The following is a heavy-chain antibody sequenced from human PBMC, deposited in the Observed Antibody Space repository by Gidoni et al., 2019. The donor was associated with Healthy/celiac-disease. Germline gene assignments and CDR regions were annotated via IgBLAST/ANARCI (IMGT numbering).Heavy chain of an antibody. CDR3: AKDFYGAFDY. V-gene: IGHV3-30-3*01. Sequence: QGQLVESGGGVVEPGRSVRLLCAAPGFTFSGYAMHWVRQAPGGGLGWVTVESYDGNNKYYAASVKDLFTISRDNSKNTLLLQMSSLRAGDTAVYYSAKDFYGAFDYWGQGTLVTVSS. J-gene: IGHJ4*02. CDR1: GFTFSGYA. D-gene: IGHD4-17*01. CDR2: ESYDGNNK.